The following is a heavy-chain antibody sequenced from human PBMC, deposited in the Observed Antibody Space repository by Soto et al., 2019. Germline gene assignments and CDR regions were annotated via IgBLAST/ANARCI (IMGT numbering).Heavy chain of an antibody. V-gene: IGHV3-30*18. CDR1: GFTFGSYG. J-gene: IGHJ6*03. D-gene: IGHD3-3*01. Sequence: GALRLSCAASGFTFGSYGMHWVRQAPGKGLEWVAVISYDGSNKYYADSVKGRFTISRDNSKNTLYLQMNSLRAEDTAVYYCAKIGDFWSGPEPYYYYYMDVWGKGTTVTVSS. CDR3: AKIGDFWSGPEPYYYYYMDV. CDR2: ISYDGSNK.